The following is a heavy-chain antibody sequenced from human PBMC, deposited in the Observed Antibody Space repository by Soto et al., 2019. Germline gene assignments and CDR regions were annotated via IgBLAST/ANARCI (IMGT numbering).Heavy chain of an antibody. CDR1: GGFISTGDYC. V-gene: IGHV4-30-4*01. CDR3: ARAMWTVSPPYFAF. Sequence: QVRLQESGPGLVKPSQTLSLTCTVSGGFISTGDYCWSWIRQPPGKGLEWIGFIYYSGGTYYNPSLKSRVTISIDTPKKQFSLKLSSLTAADTAVYYCARAMWTVSPPYFAFWGLGTLVTVSS. D-gene: IGHD2-21*01. J-gene: IGHJ4*02. CDR2: IYYSGGT.